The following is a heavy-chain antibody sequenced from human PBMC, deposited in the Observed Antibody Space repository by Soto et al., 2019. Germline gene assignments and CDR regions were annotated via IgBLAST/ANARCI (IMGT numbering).Heavy chain of an antibody. J-gene: IGHJ4*01. V-gene: IGHV4-59*07. D-gene: IGHD3-10*01. CDR2: IYYSGTT. CDR3: TRATYYRYYFDV. Sequence: SDTLSLTCTVSGGSINNYYLIWIRQSPGKGLEWVGYIYYSGTTNYNPSLKSRVTISIDRSENQFSLKVSSVTAADTAVYFCTRATYYRYYFDVWGHGTLVTVSS. CDR1: GGSINNYY.